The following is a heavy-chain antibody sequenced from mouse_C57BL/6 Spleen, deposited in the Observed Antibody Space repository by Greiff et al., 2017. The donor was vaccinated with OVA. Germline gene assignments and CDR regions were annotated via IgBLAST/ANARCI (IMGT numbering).Heavy chain of an antibody. CDR1: GFTFSDYG. Sequence: EVQRVESGGGLVKPGGSLKLSCAASGFTFSDYGMHWVRQAPEKGLEWVAYISSGSSTIYYADTVKGRFTISRDNAKNTLFLQMTSLRSEDTAMYYCARSLRYYAMDYWGQGTSVTVSS. D-gene: IGHD2-12*01. CDR3: ARSLRYYAMDY. V-gene: IGHV5-17*01. J-gene: IGHJ4*01. CDR2: ISSGSSTI.